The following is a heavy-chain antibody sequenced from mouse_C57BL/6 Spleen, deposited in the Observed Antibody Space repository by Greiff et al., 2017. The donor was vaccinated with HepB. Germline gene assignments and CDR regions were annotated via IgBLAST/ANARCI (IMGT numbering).Heavy chain of an antibody. J-gene: IGHJ2*01. Sequence: EVKLVESGGGLVKPGGSLKLSCAASGFTFSSYAMSWVRQTPEKRLKWVATISDGGSYTYYPDNVKGRFTISRDNAKNNLYLQMSHLKSEDTAMYYCARGGLDYWGQGTTLTVSS. CDR2: ISDGGSYT. V-gene: IGHV5-4*03. CDR3: ARGGLDY. CDR1: GFTFSSYA.